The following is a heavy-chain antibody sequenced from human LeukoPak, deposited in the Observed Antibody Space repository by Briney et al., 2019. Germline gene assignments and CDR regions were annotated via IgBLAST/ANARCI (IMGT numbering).Heavy chain of an antibody. CDR3: ATDRDSKGENWLGYFSF. D-gene: IGHD3-16*01. J-gene: IGHJ1*01. CDR1: GFTFSIYA. Sequence: GGSLRLSCAASGFTFSIYAMHWVRQAPGKGLEWVTVISSDGSNEYYADSVKGQFTISRDNSKNTLYLQMNSLRAEDTAVYYCATDRDSKGENWLGYFSFWGQGTLVAVSS. CDR2: ISSDGSNE. V-gene: IGHV3-30*03.